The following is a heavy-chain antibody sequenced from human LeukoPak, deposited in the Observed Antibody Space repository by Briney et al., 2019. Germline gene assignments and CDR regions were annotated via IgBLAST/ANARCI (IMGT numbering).Heavy chain of an antibody. V-gene: IGHV3-21*01. CDR1: GFTFSSYS. Sequence: GGSLRLSCAAYGFTFSSYSMNWVRQAPGKGLEWVSSISSSSSYIYYADSVKGRFTISRDNAKNSLYLQMNSLRAEDTAVYYCARGGDSSSWFFDYWGQGTLVTVSS. CDR2: ISSSSSYI. J-gene: IGHJ4*02. D-gene: IGHD6-13*01. CDR3: ARGGDSSSWFFDY.